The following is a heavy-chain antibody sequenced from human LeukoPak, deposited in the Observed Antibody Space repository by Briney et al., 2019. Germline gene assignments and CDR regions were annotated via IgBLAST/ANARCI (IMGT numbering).Heavy chain of an antibody. CDR2: IYYSGST. V-gene: IGHV4-39*07. Sequence: SETLSLTCTVSGGSISSGDYYWSWIRQPPGKGLEWIGSIYYSGSTYYNPSLKSRVTISVDTSKNQFSLKLSSVTAADTAVYYCASPSGGGSYARAYGMDVWGQGTTVTVSS. D-gene: IGHD1-26*01. CDR3: ASPSGGGSYARAYGMDV. J-gene: IGHJ6*02. CDR1: GGSISSGDYY.